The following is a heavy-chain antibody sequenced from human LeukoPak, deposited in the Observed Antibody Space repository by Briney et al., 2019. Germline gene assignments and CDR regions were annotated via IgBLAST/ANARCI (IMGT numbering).Heavy chain of an antibody. J-gene: IGHJ4*02. CDR3: ARPATGYCSSAGCHWDS. V-gene: IGHV3-21*01. Sequence: PGRALRLCCSASEFPFSTDSMYWVRQAQGKRLEWVSSISASSNFIHYAESVRGRFTISRDNAKNSLYLQMNSLGAQDTAVYYCARPATGYCSSAGCHWDSWGQGTLVTVSS. D-gene: IGHD2-2*01. CDR2: ISASSNFI. CDR1: EFPFSTDS.